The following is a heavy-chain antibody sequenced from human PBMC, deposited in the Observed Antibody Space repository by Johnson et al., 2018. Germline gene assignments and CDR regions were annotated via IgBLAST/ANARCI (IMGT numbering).Heavy chain of an antibody. V-gene: IGHV3-74*01. Sequence: VQLQESGGGLVQPGGSLRLSCAASGFIFSNYWMHWVRQAPGKGLVWVSRINSDGSSTTNADSVKGRFTISRDNSKNTLYLQMNSLRVKDTAVYYCGAFDYGDYWGQGTLVTVSS. J-gene: IGHJ4*02. CDR3: GAFDYGDY. CDR1: GFIFSNYW. D-gene: IGHD3-16*01. CDR2: INSDGSST.